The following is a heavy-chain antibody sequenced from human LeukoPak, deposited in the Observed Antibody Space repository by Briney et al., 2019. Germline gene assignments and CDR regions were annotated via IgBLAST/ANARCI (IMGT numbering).Heavy chain of an antibody. J-gene: IGHJ6*02. V-gene: IGHV3-23*01. CDR3: AKDQGYGDHYYYGMDV. D-gene: IGHD4-17*01. CDR1: GFTFSSYA. Sequence: GRSLRLSCAASGFTFSSYAMSWVRQAPGKGLEWVSAISGSGGSTYYADSVKGRFTISRDNSKNTLYLQMNSLRAEDTAVYYCAKDQGYGDHYYYGMDVWGQGTTVTVSS. CDR2: ISGSGGST.